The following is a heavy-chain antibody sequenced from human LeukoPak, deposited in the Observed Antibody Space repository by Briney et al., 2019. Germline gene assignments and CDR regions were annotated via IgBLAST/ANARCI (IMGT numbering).Heavy chain of an antibody. CDR3: ARGVGSAYYYYFDY. V-gene: IGHV3-21*01. Sequence: GGSLRLSCTTSGFTFSSYSMNWVRQAPGKGLEWVSFISSSSSYIYYADSVKGRFTISRDNAKNSLYLQMSSPRAEDAAVYYCARGVGSAYYYYFDYWGQGTLVTVSS. D-gene: IGHD3-22*01. CDR2: ISSSSSYI. J-gene: IGHJ4*02. CDR1: GFTFSSYS.